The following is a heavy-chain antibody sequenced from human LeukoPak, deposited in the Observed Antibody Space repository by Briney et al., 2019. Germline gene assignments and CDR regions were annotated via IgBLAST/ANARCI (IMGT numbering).Heavy chain of an antibody. J-gene: IGHJ6*02. CDR3: ARYIVVVVAATPASDYYYGRDV. Sequence: GASVKVSCKDSRYTFTSYGICWVRQAPGQGLEWMGWICAYNGKTNYIQKLQGRVTMTPDTSTSTAYMELRRLRSDDTAVYYRARYIVVVVAATPASDYYYGRDVWGQGTTVTVSS. D-gene: IGHD2-15*01. V-gene: IGHV1-18*01. CDR2: ICAYNGKT. CDR1: RYTFTSYG.